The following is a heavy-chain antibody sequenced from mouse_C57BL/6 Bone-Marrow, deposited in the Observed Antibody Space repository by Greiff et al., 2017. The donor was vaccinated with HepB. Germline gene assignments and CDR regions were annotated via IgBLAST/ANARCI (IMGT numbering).Heavy chain of an antibody. CDR2: ISGGGGNT. CDR1: GFTFSSYT. J-gene: IGHJ4*01. D-gene: IGHD2-4*01. V-gene: IGHV5-9*01. CDR3: ARHQDLHSAMITYAMDY. Sequence: EVQVVESGGGLVKPGGSLKLSCAASGFTFSSYTMSWVRQTPEKRLEWVATISGGGGNTYYPDSVKGRFTISRDNAKNTLYLQMSSLRSEDTALYYCARHQDLHSAMITYAMDYWGQGTSVTVSS.